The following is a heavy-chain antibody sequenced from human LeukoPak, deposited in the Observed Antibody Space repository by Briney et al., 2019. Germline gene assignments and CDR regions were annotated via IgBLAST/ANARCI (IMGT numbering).Heavy chain of an antibody. J-gene: IGHJ4*02. CDR3: ARAGGWLQGGYFDY. Sequence: NPSETLSLTCTVSGGSISSYYWSWIRQPPGKGLEWIGYIYYSGSTNYNPSLKSRVTISVDTSKNQFSLKLSSVTAADTAVYYCARAGGWLQGGYFDYWGQGTLVTVSS. V-gene: IGHV4-59*01. CDR2: IYYSGST. D-gene: IGHD5-24*01. CDR1: GGSISSYY.